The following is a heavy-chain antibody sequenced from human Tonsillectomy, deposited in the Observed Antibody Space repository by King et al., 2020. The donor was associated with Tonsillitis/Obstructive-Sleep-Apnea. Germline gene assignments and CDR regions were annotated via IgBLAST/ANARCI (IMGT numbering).Heavy chain of an antibody. V-gene: IGHV3-33*06. CDR1: GFTFSAHG. CDR3: AKDHLDWPRETPRFAY. D-gene: IGHD3-3*01. Sequence: QLVQSGGGVVQPGKSLRLSCEASGFTFSAHGMHWVRQAPGKGLEWVGVICDDGSAKYYGDSVEGRFTISRDNSRNKLYLHMNNLRVEDTAVYFCAKDHLDWPRETPRFAYWGQGTLVTVSS. J-gene: IGHJ4*02. CDR2: ICDDGSAK.